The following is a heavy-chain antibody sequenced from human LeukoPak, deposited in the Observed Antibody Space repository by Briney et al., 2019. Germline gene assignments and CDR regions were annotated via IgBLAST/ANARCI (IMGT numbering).Heavy chain of an antibody. V-gene: IGHV3-74*01. CDR1: GFTFSSYW. CDR3: ARDRGSGWYYFDY. D-gene: IGHD6-19*01. J-gene: IGHJ4*02. CDR2: INSDGSST. Sequence: GGSLRLSCAASGFTFSSYWIHWVRQAPGKGLVWVSRINSDGSSTSYADSVKGRFTISRDNAKNTLYLQMNSLRAEDTAVNYCARDRGSGWYYFDYWGQGTLVTVSS.